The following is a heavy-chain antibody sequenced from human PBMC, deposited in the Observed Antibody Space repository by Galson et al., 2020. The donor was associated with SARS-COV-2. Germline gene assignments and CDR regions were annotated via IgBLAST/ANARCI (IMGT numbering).Heavy chain of an antibody. CDR3: ARGMCDIRWASPLDY. V-gene: IGHV3-7*01. Sequence: GGSLRLSCVASGFTFNNYWMNWVRQVPGKGLEWVANIRQDGSDEYYAESVKGRFTISRDNASNSLWLQMNSLRADDTAVYYRARGMCDIRWASPLDYWGQGTVVTVAS. D-gene: IGHD1-26*01. J-gene: IGHJ4*02. CDR2: IRQDGSDE. CDR1: GFTFNNYW.